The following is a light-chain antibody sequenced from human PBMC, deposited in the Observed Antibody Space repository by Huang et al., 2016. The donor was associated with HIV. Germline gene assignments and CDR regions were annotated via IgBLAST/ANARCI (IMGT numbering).Light chain of an antibody. CDR3: QQSDSLPYT. CDR1: QDIRKY. Sequence: DIQMTQSPSSLSASVGDRITITCQASQDIRKYFTWYQQKPWKAPNLLIYDASNLQTGVPSRFCGGGSVTYFTFTISSLQPEDIATYYCQQSDSLPYTFGQGTKLEIK. CDR2: DAS. J-gene: IGKJ2*01. V-gene: IGKV1-33*01.